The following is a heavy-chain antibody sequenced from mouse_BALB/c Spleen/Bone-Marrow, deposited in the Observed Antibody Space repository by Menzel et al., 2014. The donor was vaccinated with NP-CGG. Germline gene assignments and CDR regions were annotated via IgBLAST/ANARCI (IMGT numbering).Heavy chain of an antibody. CDR2: INSNGGST. J-gene: IGHJ2*01. Sequence: EVMLVESGGGLVKLGGSLKLSCAASGFTFSSNYMSWVRQTPEKRLELVAAINSNGGSTYYPDTVKGRFTISRDNAKNTLYLQMSSLKSEDTALYYCARQGYPYFDYWGQGTTLTVSS. D-gene: IGHD2-14*01. V-gene: IGHV5-6-2*01. CDR3: ARQGYPYFDY. CDR1: GFTFSSNY.